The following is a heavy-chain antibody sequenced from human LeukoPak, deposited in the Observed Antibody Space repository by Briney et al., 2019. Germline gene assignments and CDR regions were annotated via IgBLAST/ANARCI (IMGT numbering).Heavy chain of an antibody. D-gene: IGHD5-24*01. CDR3: ASGRDGYNYFDS. V-gene: IGHV3-74*01. J-gene: IGHJ4*02. CDR2: INSDGRST. CDR1: GFTLSSYW. Sequence: GGSLRLSCAASGFTLSSYWMHWVRQAPGKGLVWVSRINSDGRSTNYAESVKGRFTISRDNAKNTLYLQMNSLRAEDTAVYYCASGRDGYNYFDSWGQGILVTVSS.